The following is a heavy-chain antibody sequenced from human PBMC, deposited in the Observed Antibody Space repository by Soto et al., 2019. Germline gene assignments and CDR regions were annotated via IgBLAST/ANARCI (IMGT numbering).Heavy chain of an antibody. V-gene: IGHV4-39*01. CDR1: GGSISSSSYY. J-gene: IGHJ5*02. D-gene: IGHD3-10*01. CDR3: ARQTEKWFGELQNWLDP. Sequence: PSETLSLTCTVSGGSISSSSYYWGWIRQPPGKGLEWIGSIYYSGSTYYNPSLKSRVTISVDTSKNQFSLKLSSVTAADTAVYYCARQTEKWFGELQNWLDPWGQGTLVTVSS. CDR2: IYYSGST.